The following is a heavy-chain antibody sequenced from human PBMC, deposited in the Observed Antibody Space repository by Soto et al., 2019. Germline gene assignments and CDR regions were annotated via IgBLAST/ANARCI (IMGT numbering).Heavy chain of an antibody. J-gene: IGHJ6*02. CDR2: IVVGSGNT. Sequence: SVEVSCKASGFTFTSSAVQWVRQARGQRLEWIGWIVVGSGNTNYAQKFQERVTITRDMSTSTAYMELSSLRSEDTAVYYCAADRGNIVATIDYYYGMDVWGQGTTVTVSS. CDR3: AADRGNIVATIDYYYGMDV. V-gene: IGHV1-58*01. D-gene: IGHD5-12*01. CDR1: GFTFTSSA.